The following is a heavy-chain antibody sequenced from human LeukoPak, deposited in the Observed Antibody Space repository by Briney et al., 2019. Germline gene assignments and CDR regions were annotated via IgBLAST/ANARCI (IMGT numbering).Heavy chain of an antibody. CDR3: ARDIIAVAGSNWFDP. CDR1: GFTFSSYW. CDR2: IKQDGSEK. Sequence: GGSLRLSCAASGFTFSSYWMSWVRQAPGKGLEWVANIKQDGSEKYYVDSVKGRFTISRDNAKNSLYLQMNSLRAEDTAVYYCARDIIAVAGSNWFDPWGQGTLVTVSS. J-gene: IGHJ5*02. V-gene: IGHV3-7*01. D-gene: IGHD6-19*01.